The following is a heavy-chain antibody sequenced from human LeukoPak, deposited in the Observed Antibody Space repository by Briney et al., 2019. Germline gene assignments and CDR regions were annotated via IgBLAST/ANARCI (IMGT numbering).Heavy chain of an antibody. D-gene: IGHD2-8*02. Sequence: SETLSLTCTVSGGSISSNSFYWGWIRQPPGKGLEWVASISYSGSTYYNPSLKSRVTISVDTSKNHFSLKLGSVTAADAAVYYCARLPTDLLAFDNWSQGTLVTVSS. CDR1: GGSISSNSFY. CDR2: ISYSGST. CDR3: ARLPTDLLAFDN. V-gene: IGHV4-39*02. J-gene: IGHJ4*02.